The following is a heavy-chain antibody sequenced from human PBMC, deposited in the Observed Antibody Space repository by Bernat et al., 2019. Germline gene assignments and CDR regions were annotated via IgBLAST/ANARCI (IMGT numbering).Heavy chain of an antibody. D-gene: IGHD3-10*01. V-gene: IGHV3-7*03. CDR1: GFNISDSW. CDR2: IKADGTQR. J-gene: IGHJ4*02. Sequence: EVRLVESGGGLVQPGGSLRLSCVASGFNISDSWMSWVRQAPGEGLDWVANIKADGTQRYHVDSVKGRFSISRDNAVNSLYLQMSSLRHEDTAVYYCASGDNFDFWGQGTLVAVSS. CDR3: ASGDNFDF.